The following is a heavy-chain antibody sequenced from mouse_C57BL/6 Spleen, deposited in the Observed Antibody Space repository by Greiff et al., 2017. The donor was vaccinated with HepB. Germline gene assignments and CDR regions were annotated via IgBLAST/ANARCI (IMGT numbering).Heavy chain of an antibody. D-gene: IGHD2-2*01. Sequence: QVQLQQPGAELVKPGASVKLSCKASGYTFTSYWMQWVKQRPGQGLEWIGEIDPSDSYTNYNQKFKGKATLTVDTYSSTAYMPLSSLTSEDSAVYYCARANGYDYWGQGTTLTVSS. CDR1: GYTFTSYW. CDR3: ARANGYDY. J-gene: IGHJ2*01. CDR2: IDPSDSYT. V-gene: IGHV1-50*01.